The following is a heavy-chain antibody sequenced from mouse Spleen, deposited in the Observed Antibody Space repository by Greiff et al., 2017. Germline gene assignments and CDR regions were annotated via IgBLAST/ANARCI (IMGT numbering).Heavy chain of an antibody. V-gene: IGHV14-3*02. CDR1: GFNIKDTY. CDR3: ARGFYFDY. J-gene: IGHJ2*01. Sequence: VQLQQSGAELVKPGASVKLSCTASGFNIKDTYMHWVKQRPEQGLEWIGRIDPANGTTKYDPKFQGKATITADTSSNTAYLQLSSLTSEDTAVYYWARGFYFDYWGQGTTLTGSS. CDR2: IDPANGTT.